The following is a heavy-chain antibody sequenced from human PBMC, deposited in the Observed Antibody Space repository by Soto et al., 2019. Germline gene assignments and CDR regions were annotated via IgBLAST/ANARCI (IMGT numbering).Heavy chain of an antibody. CDR3: ARDTYVEMGYYFDY. V-gene: IGHV4-34*01. Sequence: PSETLSLTCAVYGGSFSGYYWSWIRQPPGKGLEWIGEINHSGSTNYNPSLKSRVTISVDTSKNQFSLKLSSVTAADTAVYYCARDTYVEMGYYFDYWGQGTLVTVSS. D-gene: IGHD1-26*01. J-gene: IGHJ4*02. CDR1: GGSFSGYY. CDR2: INHSGST.